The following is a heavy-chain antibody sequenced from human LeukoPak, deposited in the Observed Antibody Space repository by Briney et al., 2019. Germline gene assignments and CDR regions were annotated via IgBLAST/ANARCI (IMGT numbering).Heavy chain of an antibody. CDR3: ARVIYGGLYDAFDI. D-gene: IGHD4-23*01. J-gene: IGHJ3*02. CDR2: ISSSSSYI. V-gene: IGHV3-21*01. CDR1: RFTFSSYS. Sequence: GGSLRLSCAASRFTFSSYSMNWVRQAPGKGLEWVSSISSSSSYIYYADSVKGRFTISRDNAKNSLYLQMNSLRAEDTAVYYCARVIYGGLYDAFDIWGQGTMVTVSS.